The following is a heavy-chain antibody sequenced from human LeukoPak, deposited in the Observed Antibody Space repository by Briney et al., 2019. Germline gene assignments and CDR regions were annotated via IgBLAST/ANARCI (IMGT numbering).Heavy chain of an antibody. V-gene: IGHV7-4-1*02. CDR3: ARSFAAAGSNYFDY. CDR2: INTNTGNP. CDR1: GYTFTSYA. Sequence: ASVKVSCKASGYTFTSYAMNWVRQAPGQGLEWMGWINTNTGNPTYAQGFTGRFVFPLDTSVSTAYLQISSLKAEDTAVYYCARSFAAAGSNYFDYWGQGTLVTVSS. J-gene: IGHJ4*02. D-gene: IGHD6-13*01.